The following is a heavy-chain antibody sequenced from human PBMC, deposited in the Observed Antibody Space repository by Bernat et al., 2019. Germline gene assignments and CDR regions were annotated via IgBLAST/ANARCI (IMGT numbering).Heavy chain of an antibody. V-gene: IGHV4-39*01. CDR3: ARGIAVDSIDY. D-gene: IGHD6-19*01. CDR1: GGSISSSSYY. J-gene: IGHJ4*02. CDR2: IYYSGST. Sequence: QVPLQESGPGLVKPSETLSLTCTVSGGSISSSSYYWGWIRQPPGKGLEWIGSIYYSGSTYYNPSLKSRVTISVDTSKNQFSLKLSSVTAADTAVYYCARGIAVDSIDYWGQGTLVTVSS.